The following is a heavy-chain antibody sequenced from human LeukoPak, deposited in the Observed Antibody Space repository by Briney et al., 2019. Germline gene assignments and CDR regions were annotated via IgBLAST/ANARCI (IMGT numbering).Heavy chain of an antibody. J-gene: IGHJ6*02. CDR1: GFSFSSYS. Sequence: PGGSLRLSCAASGFSFSSYSMYWVRQAPGKGLEWVSSISSSSSYIYYADSLKGRFTISRDNAKNSLYLQMNSLRADDTAVYYCARAYCSSASCSRRVYYYSLDVWGQGTTVTVSS. V-gene: IGHV3-21*01. CDR2: ISSSSSYI. D-gene: IGHD2-2*01. CDR3: ARAYCSSASCSRRVYYYSLDV.